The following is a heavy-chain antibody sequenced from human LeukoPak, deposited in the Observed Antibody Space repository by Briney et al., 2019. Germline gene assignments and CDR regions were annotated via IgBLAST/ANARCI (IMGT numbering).Heavy chain of an antibody. CDR1: GYTFTSYA. CDR2: INTNTGNP. J-gene: IGHJ6*02. Sequence: ASVKVSCKASGYTFTSYAMNWVRQAPGQGLEWMGWINTNTGNPTYAQGFTGRFVFSLDTSVSTANLQISSLKAEDTAVYYCATGAARFGVLYYYGIDVWGQGTTVTVSS. V-gene: IGHV7-4-1*02. CDR3: ATGAARFGVLYYYGIDV. D-gene: IGHD3-10*01.